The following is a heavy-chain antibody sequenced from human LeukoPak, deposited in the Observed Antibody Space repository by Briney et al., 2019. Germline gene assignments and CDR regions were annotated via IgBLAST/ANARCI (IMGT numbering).Heavy chain of an antibody. CDR1: GYTFTSYG. Sequence: GASVKVSCMASGYTFTSYGISWVRQAPGQGLEWMGWISAYNGNTNYAQKLQGRVTMTTDTSTSTAYMELRSLRSDDTAVYYCARDWSSDFWSGYYPNYYYYYMDVWGKGTTVTVSS. D-gene: IGHD3-3*01. V-gene: IGHV1-18*01. J-gene: IGHJ6*03. CDR3: ARDWSSDFWSGYYPNYYYYYMDV. CDR2: ISAYNGNT.